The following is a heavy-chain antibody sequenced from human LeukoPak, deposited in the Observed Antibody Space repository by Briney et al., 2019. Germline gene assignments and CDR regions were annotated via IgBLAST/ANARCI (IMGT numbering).Heavy chain of an antibody. CDR2: ISGSGGST. J-gene: IGHJ4*02. D-gene: IGHD3-3*01. V-gene: IGHV3-23*01. CDR3: AKEVGGYDFWSGYYSRYFDY. CDR1: GFTFSSYA. Sequence: GGSLRLSCAASGFTFSSYAMSWVRQAPGKGLEWVSAISGSGGSTYHADSVKGRFTISRDNSKNTLYLQMNSLRAEDTAVYYCAKEVGGYDFWSGYYSRYFDYWGQGTLVTVSS.